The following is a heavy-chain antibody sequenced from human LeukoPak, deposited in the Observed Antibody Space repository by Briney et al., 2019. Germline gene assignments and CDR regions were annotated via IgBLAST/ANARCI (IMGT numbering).Heavy chain of an antibody. CDR1: GFTFSSYW. J-gene: IGHJ5*02. V-gene: IGHV3-7*01. D-gene: IGHD1-26*01. CDR3: ARDHNTRELLSDTRWFDP. CDR2: IKQDGSEK. Sequence: GGSLTLSCAASGFTFSSYWMSWVRQAPGKGLEWVANIKQDGSEKYYVDSVKGRFTISRDNAKNSLYLQMNSLRAEDTAVYYCARDHNTRELLSDTRWFDPWGQGTLVTVSS.